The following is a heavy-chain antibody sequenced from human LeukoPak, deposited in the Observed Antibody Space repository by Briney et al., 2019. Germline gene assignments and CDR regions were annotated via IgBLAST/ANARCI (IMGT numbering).Heavy chain of an antibody. V-gene: IGHV1-46*01. J-gene: IGHJ4*02. CDR1: GYTFTSYY. D-gene: IGHD4-17*01. CDR2: INPSGGST. CDR3: ARARSSVTTVTTPGY. Sequence: ASVKVSCKASGYTFTSYYMHWVRRAPGQGREWMGIINPSGGSTSYAQKFQGRVTMTRDTSTSTVYMELSSLRSEDTAVYYCARARSSVTTVTTPGYWGQGTLVTVSS.